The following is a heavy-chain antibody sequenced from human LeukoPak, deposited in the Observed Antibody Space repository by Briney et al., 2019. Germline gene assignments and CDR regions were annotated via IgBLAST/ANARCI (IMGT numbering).Heavy chain of an antibody. CDR1: GFTFSHYY. V-gene: IGHV3-11*01. CDR3: LGVPH. Sequence: PGGSLRLSCAASGFTFSHYYMSWIRQAPGKGLEWVSYISSSGDTIYYGDSVKGRFTVSRDNAKNSLYLQMNNLRDEDTAVYYCLGVPHWGQGTLVTVSS. CDR2: ISSSGDTI. J-gene: IGHJ4*02. D-gene: IGHD6-6*01.